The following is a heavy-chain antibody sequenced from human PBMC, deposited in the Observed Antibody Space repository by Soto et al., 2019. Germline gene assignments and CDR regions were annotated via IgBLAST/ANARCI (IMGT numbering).Heavy chain of an antibody. D-gene: IGHD3-10*01. V-gene: IGHV3-11*01. CDR2: ISSSGSTI. J-gene: IGHJ5*02. CDR1: GFTFSDYY. CDR3: ARIRYYDSGSSINWFDP. Sequence: GGALRLSCAASGFTFSDYYMSWIRQAPGKGLEWVSYISSSGSTIYYADSVKGRFTISRDNAKNSLYLQMNSLRAEDTAVYYCARIRYYDSGSSINWFDPWGQGTLVTVSS.